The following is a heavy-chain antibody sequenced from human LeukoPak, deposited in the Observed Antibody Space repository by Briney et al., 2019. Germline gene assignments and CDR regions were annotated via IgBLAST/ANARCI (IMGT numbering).Heavy chain of an antibody. J-gene: IGHJ5*02. CDR1: GGSISSYY. V-gene: IGHV4-59*01. Sequence: LETLSLTCTVSGGSISSYYWSWIRQPPGKGLEWIGYIYYSGSTNYNPSLKSRVTISVDTSKNQFSLKLSSVTAADTAVYYCARGYSSSWYFRWFDPWGQGTLVTVSS. CDR3: ARGYSSSWYFRWFDP. D-gene: IGHD6-13*01. CDR2: IYYSGST.